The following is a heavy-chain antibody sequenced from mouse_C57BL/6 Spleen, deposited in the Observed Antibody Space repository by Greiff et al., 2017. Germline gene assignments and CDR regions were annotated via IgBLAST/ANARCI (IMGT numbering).Heavy chain of an antibody. Sequence: EVQLQQSGTVLARPGASVKMSCKTSGYTFTSYWMHWVKQRPGQGLEWIGAIYPGNSDTSYNQKFKGKAKLTAVTSASTAYMELSSLTNEDSAVYYCTRSGITTVVYFDYWGQGTTLTVSS. CDR1: GYTFTSYW. CDR2: IYPGNSDT. J-gene: IGHJ2*01. CDR3: TRSGITTVVYFDY. D-gene: IGHD1-1*01. V-gene: IGHV1-5*01.